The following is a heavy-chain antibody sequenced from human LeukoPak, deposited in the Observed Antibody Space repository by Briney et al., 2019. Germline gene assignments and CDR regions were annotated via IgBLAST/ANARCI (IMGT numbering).Heavy chain of an antibody. CDR1: GGSISSSSYY. CDR2: IYYSGST. V-gene: IGHV4-39*01. CDR3: AIAEGAVRNWFDP. D-gene: IGHD1-14*01. J-gene: IGHJ5*02. Sequence: SETLSLTCTVSGGSISSSSYYWGWIRQPPGKGLEWIGSIYYSGSTYYNPSLKSRVTISVDTSKNQFSLKLSSVTAADTAVYYCAIAEGAVRNWFDPWGQGTLVTVSS.